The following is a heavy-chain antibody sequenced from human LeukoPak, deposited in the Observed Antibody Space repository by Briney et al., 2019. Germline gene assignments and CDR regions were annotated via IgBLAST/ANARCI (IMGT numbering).Heavy chain of an antibody. CDR3: ARHSSLILHYYGMDV. J-gene: IGHJ6*02. V-gene: IGHV5-51*01. D-gene: IGHD2/OR15-2a*01. CDR2: IYPGDSDT. CDR1: GYSFTSYW. Sequence: RGESLKTSCKGSGYSFTSYWIGWVRQMPGKGLEWMGIIYPGDSDTRYSPSFQGQVTISADKSISTAYLQWSSLKASDTAMYYCARHSSLILHYYGMDVWGQGTTVTVSS.